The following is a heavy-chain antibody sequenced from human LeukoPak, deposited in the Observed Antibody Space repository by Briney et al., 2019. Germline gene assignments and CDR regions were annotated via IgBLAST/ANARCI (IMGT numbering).Heavy chain of an antibody. V-gene: IGHV3-21*01. CDR2: ISSSSSYI. CDR1: GFTFSSYS. J-gene: IGHJ4*02. D-gene: IGHD3-22*01. CDR3: AREDSSGYYRDLDY. Sequence: GGSLRLSCAASGFTFSSYSMNWVRQAPGKGLEWVSSISSSSSYIYYADSVKGRFTISRDNAKNSLYLQMSSLRAEDTAVYYCAREDSSGYYRDLDYWGQGTLVTVSS.